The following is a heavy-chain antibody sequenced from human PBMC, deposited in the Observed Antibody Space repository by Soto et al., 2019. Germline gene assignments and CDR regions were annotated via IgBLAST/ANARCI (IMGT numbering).Heavy chain of an antibody. Sequence: QVQLVQSGAEVKKPGSSVKVSCKASGGTFSSYAISWVRQAPGQGLEWMGGIIPIFGTANYAQKFQGRVTITSEEYTSTAYMELSSLRSEDTDVYYFARRVTQVPWFGEFWGQGTLVTVS. J-gene: IGHJ4*02. CDR3: ARRVTQVPWFGEF. CDR2: IIPIFGTA. CDR1: GGTFSSYA. D-gene: IGHD3-10*01. V-gene: IGHV1-69*01.